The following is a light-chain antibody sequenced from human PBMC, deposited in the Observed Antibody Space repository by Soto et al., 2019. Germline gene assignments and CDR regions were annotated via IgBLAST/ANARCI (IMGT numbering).Light chain of an antibody. CDR3: QSYDSCLRCSRV. CDR2: HNS. Sequence: QSVLTQPPSVSGAPGQRVTISCTGSSSNIGAGYDVHWYQQLPGTAPKLLIYHNSNRPSGVPDRFSGSKSGTSASLAITGLQAEDEADYYCQSYDSCLRCSRVFGTGTKVTVL. CDR1: SSNIGAGYD. V-gene: IGLV1-40*01. J-gene: IGLJ1*01.